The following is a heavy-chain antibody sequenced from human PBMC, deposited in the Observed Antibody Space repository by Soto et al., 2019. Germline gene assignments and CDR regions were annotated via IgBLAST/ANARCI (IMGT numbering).Heavy chain of an antibody. Sequence: EVQLVESGGGLVQPGRSLRLSCAASGFTFDDYAMHWVRQAPGKGLEWVSGISWNSGSIGYADSVKGRFTISRDNAKNSLYLQMNSLRAEDTAVYYCATQLMTTVTKFWGQGTLVTVSS. V-gene: IGHV3-9*01. CDR1: GFTFDDYA. D-gene: IGHD4-17*01. CDR3: ATQLMTTVTKF. CDR2: ISWNSGSI. J-gene: IGHJ4*02.